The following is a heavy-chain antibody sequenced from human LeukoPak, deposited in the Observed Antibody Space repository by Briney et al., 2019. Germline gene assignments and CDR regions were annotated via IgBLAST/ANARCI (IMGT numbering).Heavy chain of an antibody. CDR2: IKQDGSEK. Sequence: GGSLRLSCAASGFTFNNFWMSWVRQAPGKGLEWVANIKQDGSEKYYVDSVKGRFTISRDNAKNSLYLQMNSLRAEDTAVYYCAREGGYCSSTSCYAPLDFDYWGQGTLVTVSS. J-gene: IGHJ4*02. CDR3: AREGGYCSSTSCYAPLDFDY. V-gene: IGHV3-7*01. D-gene: IGHD2-2*01. CDR1: GFTFNNFW.